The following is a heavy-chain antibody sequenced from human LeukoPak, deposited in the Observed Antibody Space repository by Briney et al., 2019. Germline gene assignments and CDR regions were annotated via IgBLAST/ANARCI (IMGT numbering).Heavy chain of an antibody. D-gene: IGHD2-2*01. Sequence: GGSLRLSCAASGFTFSSYAMSWVRQAPGKVLEWVSATSGSGGSTYYADSVKGRFTISRDNSKSTLYLQMNSLRAEDTAVYYCAKADCSSTSCYFDYWGQGTLVTVSS. V-gene: IGHV3-23*01. J-gene: IGHJ4*02. CDR2: TSGSGGST. CDR3: AKADCSSTSCYFDY. CDR1: GFTFSSYA.